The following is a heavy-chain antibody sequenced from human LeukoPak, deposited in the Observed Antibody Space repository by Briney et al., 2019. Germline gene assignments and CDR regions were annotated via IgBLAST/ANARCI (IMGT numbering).Heavy chain of an antibody. J-gene: IGHJ3*02. D-gene: IGHD1-26*01. CDR3: ARGITWGLRSAFDI. Sequence: PGGSLRLSCAASGFTFDDYAMHWVRQGPGKGLEWVSGISWNSGRIGYADSVKGRFIISRDNAKNSLYLQMNNLRAEDTAVYYCARGITWGLRSAFDIWGQGTMVTVSS. CDR1: GFTFDDYA. CDR2: ISWNSGRI. V-gene: IGHV3-9*01.